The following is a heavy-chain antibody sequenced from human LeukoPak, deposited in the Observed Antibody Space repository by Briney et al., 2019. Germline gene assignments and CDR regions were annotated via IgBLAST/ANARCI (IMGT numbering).Heavy chain of an antibody. CDR3: ARGTDGSGSSQES. CDR1: GGSISSGDYY. V-gene: IGHV4-30-4*08. J-gene: IGHJ5*02. CDR2: IYYSGST. Sequence: SETLSLTCTVSGGSISSGDYYWRWIRQPPGKGLEWIGYIYYSGSTYYNPSLKSRVTISVDTSKSQFSLKLSSVTAADAAVYYCARGTDGSGSSQESWGQGTLVTVSS. D-gene: IGHD3-10*01.